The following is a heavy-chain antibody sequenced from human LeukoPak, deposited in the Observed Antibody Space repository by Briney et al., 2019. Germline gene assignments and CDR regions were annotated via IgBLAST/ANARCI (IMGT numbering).Heavy chain of an antibody. J-gene: IGHJ5*01. Sequence: GASVKVSCKVSGYTLTQLSMHWVRQAPGKGLEWMGGFDPEDGETIYAQKVQGRVTMTEDTSTDPAYMELSSLRSEGTAVYYYATGRDLLWFDYLGQGTLVTV. CDR1: GYTLTQLS. D-gene: IGHD3-10*01. V-gene: IGHV1-24*01. CDR2: FDPEDGET. CDR3: ATGRDLLWFDY.